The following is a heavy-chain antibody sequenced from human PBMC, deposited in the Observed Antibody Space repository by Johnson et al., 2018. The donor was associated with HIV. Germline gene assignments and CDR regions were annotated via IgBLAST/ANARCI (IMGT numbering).Heavy chain of an antibody. Sequence: QVQLVESGGGVVQPGRSLRLSCAASGFTFSSYGMHWVRQAPGKGLEWVAVVWYDGSNKYYADSVTGRFTISRDNSKNTLYMQMNSLRAEDTAVYYCAKDNGARGYDFWNGFLPSALDIWGQGTMVTVSS. CDR2: VWYDGSNK. CDR3: AKDNGARGYDFWNGFLPSALDI. D-gene: IGHD3-3*01. CDR1: GFTFSSYG. J-gene: IGHJ3*02. V-gene: IGHV3-33*06.